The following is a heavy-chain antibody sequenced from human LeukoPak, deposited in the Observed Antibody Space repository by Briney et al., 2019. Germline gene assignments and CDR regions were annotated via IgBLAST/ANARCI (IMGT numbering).Heavy chain of an antibody. J-gene: IGHJ4*02. Sequence: SEGPSDTRTLPGDSLSSSYRSWIWQPPREGLGRMGYMFYTGGANYNPSLQSRATIPVDTSKNQFSLKLSSVTAADTAVYYCARVRGGYPIGYWGQGTLVTVSS. V-gene: IGHV4-59*01. CDR2: MFYTGGA. D-gene: IGHD5-12*01. CDR1: GDSLSSSY. CDR3: ARVRGGYPIGY.